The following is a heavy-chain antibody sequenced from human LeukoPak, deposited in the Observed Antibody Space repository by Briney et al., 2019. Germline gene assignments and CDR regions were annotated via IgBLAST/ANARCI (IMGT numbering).Heavy chain of an antibody. D-gene: IGHD6-13*01. J-gene: IGHJ6*02. CDR2: INTNTGNP. CDR1: GYTFTGYY. CDR3: ARGGRWSYYYGMDV. Sequence: ASVKVSCKASGYTFTGYYMHRVRQAPGQGLGWMGWINTNTGNPTYAQGFTGRFVFSLDTSVSTAYLQISSLKAEDTAVYYCARGGRWSYYYGMDVWGQGTTVTVSS. V-gene: IGHV7-4-1*02.